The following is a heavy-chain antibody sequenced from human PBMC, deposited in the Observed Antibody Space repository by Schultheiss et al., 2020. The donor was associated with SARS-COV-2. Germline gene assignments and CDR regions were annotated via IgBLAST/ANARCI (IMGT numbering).Heavy chain of an antibody. V-gene: IGHV4-39*07. CDR2: IYYSGST. D-gene: IGHD6-19*01. CDR1: GGSISSSSYY. Sequence: SQTLSLTCTVSGGSISSSSYYWGWIRQPPGKGLEWIGSIYYSGSTYYNPSLKSRVTISVDTSKNQFSLKLSSVTAADTAVYYCARVPMYSSGWSDYWGQGTLVTVSS. J-gene: IGHJ4*02. CDR3: ARVPMYSSGWSDY.